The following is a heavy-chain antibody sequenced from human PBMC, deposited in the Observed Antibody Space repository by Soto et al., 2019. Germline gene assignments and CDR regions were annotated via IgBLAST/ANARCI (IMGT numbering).Heavy chain of an antibody. D-gene: IGHD6-19*01. Sequence: SQTLSLTCAISGDGVSSNSAAWNWIRQSPSRGLEWLGRTYYRSKWYNEYAIFVKSRITINPDTSKNQFSLHLNSATPEDTAVYYCAREVAVTGTGNYYFGIDVWGQGTTVTVSS. CDR2: TYYRSKWYN. V-gene: IGHV6-1*01. CDR3: AREVAVTGTGNYYFGIDV. J-gene: IGHJ6*02. CDR1: GDGVSSNSAA.